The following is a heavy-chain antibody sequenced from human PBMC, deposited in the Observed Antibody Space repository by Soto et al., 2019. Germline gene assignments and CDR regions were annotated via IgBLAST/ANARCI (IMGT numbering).Heavy chain of an antibody. Sequence: QVQLQESGPGLVKPSGTLSLTCAVSGGSISSSNWWGWVRQPPGKGLEWIGEIYHSGSTNYNPSLTSRVTISVDKSKNQFSLKLSSVTAADTAVYYCARRLTTVTTNWFDPWGQGTLVTVSS. CDR3: ARRLTTVTTNWFDP. CDR2: IYHSGST. CDR1: GGSISSSNW. D-gene: IGHD4-17*01. V-gene: IGHV4-4*02. J-gene: IGHJ5*02.